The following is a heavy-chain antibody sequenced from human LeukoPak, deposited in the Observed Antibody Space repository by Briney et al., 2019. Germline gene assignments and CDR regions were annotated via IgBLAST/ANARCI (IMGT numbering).Heavy chain of an antibody. J-gene: IGHJ4*02. V-gene: IGHV1-18*01. CDR3: ARGPYYDILTGYRYGIDY. Sequence: GASVKVSCKTSGYTFTSYGISWVRQAPGQGLEWMGWISAYNGNTNYAQKLQGRVTMTTDTSTSTAYMELRSPRSDDTAVYYCARGPYYDILTGYRYGIDYWGQGTLVTVSS. CDR2: ISAYNGNT. CDR1: GYTFTSYG. D-gene: IGHD3-9*01.